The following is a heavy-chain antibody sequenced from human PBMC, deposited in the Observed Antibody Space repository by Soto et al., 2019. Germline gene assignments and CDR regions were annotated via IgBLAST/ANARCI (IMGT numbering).Heavy chain of an antibody. D-gene: IGHD3-22*01. Sequence: GASVKVSCKASGGTFSSYAISWVRQAPGQGLEWMGGIIPIFGTANYAQKFQGRVTITADESTSTAYMELSSLRSEDTAVYYCARYYYDSRPDTTYNWFDPWGQGTLVTVSS. CDR3: ARYYYDSRPDTTYNWFDP. V-gene: IGHV1-69*13. J-gene: IGHJ5*02. CDR2: IIPIFGTA. CDR1: GGTFSSYA.